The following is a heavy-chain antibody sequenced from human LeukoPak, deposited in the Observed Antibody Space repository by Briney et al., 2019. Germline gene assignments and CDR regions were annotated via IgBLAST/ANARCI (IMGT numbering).Heavy chain of an antibody. Sequence: GGSLRLSCAASGFTFSSYGMHWVRQAPGKGLEWVAVISYDGSNKYYADSVKSRFTISRDNSKNTLYLQMSSLRAEDTAVYYRVKDSGYSYSSSWYGAFDIWGQGTMVTVSS. V-gene: IGHV3-30*18. CDR2: ISYDGSNK. CDR3: VKDSGYSYSSSWYGAFDI. J-gene: IGHJ3*02. CDR1: GFTFSSYG. D-gene: IGHD6-13*01.